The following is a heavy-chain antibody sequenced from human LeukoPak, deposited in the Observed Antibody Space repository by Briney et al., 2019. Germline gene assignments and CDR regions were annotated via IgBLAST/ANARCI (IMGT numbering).Heavy chain of an antibody. J-gene: IGHJ4*02. D-gene: IGHD5-24*01. CDR3: ARGGGSRDGYNFDY. V-gene: IGHV4-59*01. CDR2: IYYSGST. Sequence: SETLSLTCNVSGGSISSYYWSWIRQPPGKGLEWIGYIYYSGSTNYNPSLKSRVTISLDTSKNQFSLKLSSVTAADTAVYYCARGGGSRDGYNFDYWGQGTPVTVSS. CDR1: GGSISSYY.